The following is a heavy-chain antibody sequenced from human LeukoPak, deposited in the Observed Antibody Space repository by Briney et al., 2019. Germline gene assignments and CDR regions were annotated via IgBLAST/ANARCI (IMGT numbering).Heavy chain of an antibody. Sequence: SETLSLTCAVYGGSFSGYYWSWIRQPPGKGPEWIGEINHSGSTNYNPPLKSRVTISVDTSKNQFSLKLSSVTAADTAVYYCARAIRFLEWLSLGYYFDYWGQGTLVTVSS. CDR2: INHSGST. D-gene: IGHD3-3*01. CDR1: GGSFSGYY. J-gene: IGHJ4*02. CDR3: ARAIRFLEWLSLGYYFDY. V-gene: IGHV4-34*01.